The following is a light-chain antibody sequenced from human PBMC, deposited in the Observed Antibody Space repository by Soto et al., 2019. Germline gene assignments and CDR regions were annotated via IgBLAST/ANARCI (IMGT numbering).Light chain of an antibody. CDR1: TSNIAGNT. V-gene: IGLV1-44*01. J-gene: IGLJ7*01. CDR3: ATWDDSLNAAV. Sequence: QSALTQPPSLSGTPGQRVTISCSGSTSNIAGNTVHWYQHLPETAPKLLIYIDDQRPSGVPDRFSGSKSGTSASLALSGLQSEDEADYYCATWDDSLNAAVFGGGTQLTVL. CDR2: IDD.